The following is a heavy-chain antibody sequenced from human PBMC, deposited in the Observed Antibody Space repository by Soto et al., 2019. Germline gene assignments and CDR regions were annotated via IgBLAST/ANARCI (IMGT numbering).Heavy chain of an antibody. D-gene: IGHD3-22*01. CDR3: ATGEYYYDSSGYYYC. V-gene: IGHV3-21*01. Sequence: EVQLVESGGGLVKPGGSLRLSGAASGFTFSSYSMNWVRQAPGKGLDWVSSISSSSSYIYYADSVKGRFTISRDNAKNSLYLQMNSLRAEDTAVYYCATGEYYYDSSGYYYCWGQGTLVTVSS. J-gene: IGHJ4*02. CDR2: ISSSSSYI. CDR1: GFTFSSYS.